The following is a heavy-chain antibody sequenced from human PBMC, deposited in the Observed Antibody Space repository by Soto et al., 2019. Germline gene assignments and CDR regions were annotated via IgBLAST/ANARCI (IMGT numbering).Heavy chain of an antibody. D-gene: IGHD6-25*01. Sequence: SETLSLTCTVSGGSVSSGSYYWSWIRQPPGKGLEWIGYIYYSGSTNYNPSLKSRVTISVDTSKNQFSLKLSSVTAADTAVYYCARGGRGYENWPPYHYYGMDVWGQGTTVTVSS. CDR3: ARGGRGYENWPPYHYYGMDV. J-gene: IGHJ6*02. CDR1: GGSVSSGSYY. CDR2: IYYSGST. V-gene: IGHV4-61*01.